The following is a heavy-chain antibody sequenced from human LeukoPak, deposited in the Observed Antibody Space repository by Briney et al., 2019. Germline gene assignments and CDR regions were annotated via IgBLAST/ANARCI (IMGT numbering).Heavy chain of an antibody. CDR2: IHYSGTT. J-gene: IGHJ3*02. V-gene: IGHV4-39*01. D-gene: IGHD1-14*01. CDR1: GGSISSYY. CDR3: ARHNPEGSDAFDI. Sequence: PSETLSLTCTVSGGSISSYYWSWIRQPPGKGLEWIGSIHYSGTTYYNPSLKSRVTISVDTSKNQFSLKLRSVTAADAAVYYCARHNPEGSDAFDIWGQGTMVTVSS.